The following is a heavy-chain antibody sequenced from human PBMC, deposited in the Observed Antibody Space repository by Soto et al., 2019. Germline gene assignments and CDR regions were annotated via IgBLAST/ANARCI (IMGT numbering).Heavy chain of an antibody. Sequence: SETLSLTCSVSGADINTYSWTWIRQPAGKGLEWIGRIYTSASINYNPSLKGRVTLSVDTSTNQVSLRLASVTAADSAVYYCARDRGIIVKAGDAFDVWGQGTKVTVSS. CDR2: IYTSASI. CDR3: ARDRGIIVKAGDAFDV. D-gene: IGHD3-16*02. V-gene: IGHV4-4*07. J-gene: IGHJ3*01. CDR1: GADINTYS.